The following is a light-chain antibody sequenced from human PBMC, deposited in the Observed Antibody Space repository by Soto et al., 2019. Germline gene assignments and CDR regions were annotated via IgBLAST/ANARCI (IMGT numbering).Light chain of an antibody. CDR1: QSVSSY. V-gene: IGKV3-11*01. CDR3: QQRSNWLFT. J-gene: IGKJ3*01. CDR2: DAS. Sequence: EIVLTQSPATLSLSPGERATLSCRASQSVSSYLAWYQQKPGQAPRLLIYDASNRATGIPARFSGSGSGTAFTLTISSLEPEDFEVYYCQQRSNWLFTFGPGTKVDIK.